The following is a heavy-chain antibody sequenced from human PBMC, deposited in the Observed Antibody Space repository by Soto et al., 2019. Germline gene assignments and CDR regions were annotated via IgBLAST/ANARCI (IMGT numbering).Heavy chain of an antibody. CDR2: ISPYTGNT. J-gene: IGHJ6*02. CDR1: GYIFVNYG. Sequence: QVQLVQSGDEVKKPGASVKVSCKASGYIFVNYGIAWVRQAPGQGLEWMGWISPYTGNTHSATKIQGRLTMTTDTPTSTHYMDLGSLTSEDTAVYYCVMVDNYVTPTPQDVWGQGTTVTVSS. D-gene: IGHD3-16*01. V-gene: IGHV1-18*01. CDR3: VMVDNYVTPTPQDV.